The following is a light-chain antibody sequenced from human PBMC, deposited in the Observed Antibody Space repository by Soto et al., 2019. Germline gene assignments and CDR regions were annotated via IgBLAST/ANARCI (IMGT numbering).Light chain of an antibody. V-gene: IGKV3-20*01. CDR2: GAS. J-gene: IGKJ1*01. CDR1: QTISSNS. Sequence: EIVLTQSPGILSLSPGEGATLSCRASQTISSNSLAWFQQKPGQAPRLLIYGASNGTTGIPDRFSGGGFGTNFTLTIRRLEAEDFAGYYCHQNGSSLPWTFGQGTRVEIK. CDR3: HQNGSSLPWT.